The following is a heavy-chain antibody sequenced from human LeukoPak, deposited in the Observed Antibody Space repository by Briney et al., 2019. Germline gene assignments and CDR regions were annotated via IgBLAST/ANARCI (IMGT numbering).Heavy chain of an antibody. CDR1: GISISSSNSY. V-gene: IGHV4-39*01. Sequence: TLSLTCTVSGISISSSNSYWGWIRQPPGKGLEWIGSIYYTGNTYYNASLKSRVTISIDTSKNQISLRLTSVTAADTAMYYCARQTGSGLFTLPGGQGTLVTVSS. J-gene: IGHJ4*02. CDR2: IYYTGNT. CDR3: ARQTGSGLFTLP. D-gene: IGHD3/OR15-3a*01.